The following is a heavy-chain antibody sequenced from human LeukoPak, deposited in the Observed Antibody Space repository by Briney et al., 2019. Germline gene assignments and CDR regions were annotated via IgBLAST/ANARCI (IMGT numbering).Heavy chain of an antibody. V-gene: IGHV3-53*01. J-gene: IGHJ4*02. CDR1: GFTVSSNY. CDR3: ARDFTRCSGGSCRYYFDY. CDR2: IYSGGST. D-gene: IGHD2-15*01. Sequence: GGSLRLSCAASGFTVSSNYMSWVRQAPGKGLEWVSVIYSGGSTYYADSVKGRFTISRDNSKNTLYLQMNSLRAEDTAVYYCARDFTRCSGGSCRYYFDYWGQGTLVTVSS.